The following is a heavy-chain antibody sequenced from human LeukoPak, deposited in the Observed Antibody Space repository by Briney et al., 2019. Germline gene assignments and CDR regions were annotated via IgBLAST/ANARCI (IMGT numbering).Heavy chain of an antibody. J-gene: IGHJ4*02. Sequence: GESLKISCKGSGYSFTSYWIGWVRQMPGKGLEWTGIIYPGDSDTKYSPSFQGQVTISADKSISTAYLQWSSLKASDTAMYYCARVPPWLVIEGYYFDYWGQGTLVTVSS. D-gene: IGHD6-19*01. V-gene: IGHV5-51*01. CDR3: ARVPPWLVIEGYYFDY. CDR2: IYPGDSDT. CDR1: GYSFTSYW.